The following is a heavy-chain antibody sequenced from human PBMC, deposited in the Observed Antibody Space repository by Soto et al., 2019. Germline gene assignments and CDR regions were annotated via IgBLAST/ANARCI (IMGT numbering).Heavy chain of an antibody. Sequence: GGSLRLSCAASGFTFSSYAMHWVRQAPGKGLEWVAVISYDGSNKYYADSVKGRFTISRDNSKNTLYLQMNSLRAEDTAVYYCARENVWLRDYFGMDVWGQGTTVTVSS. CDR1: GFTFSSYA. D-gene: IGHD5-12*01. CDR3: ARENVWLRDYFGMDV. CDR2: ISYDGSNK. V-gene: IGHV3-30-3*01. J-gene: IGHJ6*02.